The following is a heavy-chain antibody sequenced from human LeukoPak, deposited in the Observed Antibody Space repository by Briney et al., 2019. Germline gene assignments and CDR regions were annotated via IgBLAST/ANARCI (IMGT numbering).Heavy chain of an antibody. CDR2: ISDNGHGADI. J-gene: IGHJ4*02. CDR3: ATRLRNHFDY. V-gene: IGHV3-23*01. CDR1: GFTFSSFT. D-gene: IGHD5-12*01. Sequence: GGSLRLSCAASGFTFSSFTMNWVRQAPGKGLEWGSTISDNGHGADIHYADWVKGRFTIYRDEYQNNLYVQMNSLRADDTAVYFCATRLRNHFDYWGQGTQVTVSS.